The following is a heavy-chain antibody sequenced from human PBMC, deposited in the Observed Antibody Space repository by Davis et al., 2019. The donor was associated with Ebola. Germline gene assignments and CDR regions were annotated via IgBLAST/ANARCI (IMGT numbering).Heavy chain of an antibody. V-gene: IGHV3-23*01. D-gene: IGHD2-2*01. J-gene: IGHJ4*02. CDR2: ISGSGGST. CDR3: AKGDCDSTSCLGAIDY. Sequence: PGGSLRLSCAASGFTFSNYAMSWVRQAPGKGLEWVSSISGSGGSTYNADSVKGRFTVSRDNSKNTLYLQMNSLRAEDTAVYYCAKGDCDSTSCLGAIDYWGQGTLVSVSS. CDR1: GFTFSNYA.